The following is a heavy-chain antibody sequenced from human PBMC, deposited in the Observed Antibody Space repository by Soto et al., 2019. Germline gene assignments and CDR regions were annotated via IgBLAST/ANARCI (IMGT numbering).Heavy chain of an antibody. CDR2: IIPILGIA. V-gene: IGHV1-69*08. CDR1: GGTFSSYT. D-gene: IGHD6-13*01. J-gene: IGHJ6*03. CDR3: AREAQYSSSWYAPARDYYYMDV. Sequence: QVQLVQSGAEVKKPGSSVKVSCKASGGTFSSYTISWVRQAPGQGLEWMGRIIPILGIANYAQKFQGRVTITADKSTSTAYMELSSLRSEDTAVYYCAREAQYSSSWYAPARDYYYMDVWGKGTTVTFSS.